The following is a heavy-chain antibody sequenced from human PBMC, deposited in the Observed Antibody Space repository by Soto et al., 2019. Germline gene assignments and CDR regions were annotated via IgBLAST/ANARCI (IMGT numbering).Heavy chain of an antibody. CDR3: ARRVGVDCSGGSCYGEFDY. V-gene: IGHV4-39*01. J-gene: IGHJ4*02. D-gene: IGHD2-15*01. CDR2: IYYSGST. CDR1: GCSISSSSYY. Sequence: SETLSLTCTVSGCSISSSSYYWGWIRQPPGKGLEWIGSIYYSGSTYYNPSLKSRVTISVDTSKNQFSLKLSSVTAADTAVYYCARRVGVDCSGGSCYGEFDYWGQGTLVTVSS.